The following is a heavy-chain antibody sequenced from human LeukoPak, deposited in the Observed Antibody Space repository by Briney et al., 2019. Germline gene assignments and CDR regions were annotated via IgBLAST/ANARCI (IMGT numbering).Heavy chain of an antibody. D-gene: IGHD6-19*01. Sequence: ASVKVSCKASGYTFTSYGISWVRQAPGQGLEWMGWISAYNGNTNYAQKLQGRVTMTTDTSTSTAYMELRSLRSDDTAVYYCARDLTGYSSGWYYPPLDYWGQGTLVTVSS. J-gene: IGHJ4*02. CDR3: ARDLTGYSSGWYYPPLDY. CDR1: GYTFTSYG. V-gene: IGHV1-18*01. CDR2: ISAYNGNT.